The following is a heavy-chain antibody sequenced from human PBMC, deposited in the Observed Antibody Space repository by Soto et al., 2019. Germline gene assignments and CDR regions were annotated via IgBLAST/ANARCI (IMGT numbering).Heavy chain of an antibody. CDR1: GGTFSSYA. CDR2: IIPIFGTA. V-gene: IGHV1-69*13. D-gene: IGHD3-10*01. Sequence: SVKVSCKASGGTFSSYAISWVRQAPGQGLEWMGGIIPIFGTANYAQKFQGRVTITADESTSTAYMELSSLRSEDTAVYYCAREGPSYYGSGSSHDCYYGMDVWGQGTTVTGSS. J-gene: IGHJ6*02. CDR3: AREGPSYYGSGSSHDCYYGMDV.